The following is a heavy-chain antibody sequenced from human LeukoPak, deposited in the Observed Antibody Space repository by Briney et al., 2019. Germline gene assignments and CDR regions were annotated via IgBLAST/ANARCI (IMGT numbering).Heavy chain of an antibody. D-gene: IGHD1-26*01. CDR2: ISSSGSTI. V-gene: IGHV3-11*04. CDR3: ARDLRVGATDYYYYYMDV. CDR1: GFTFSDYY. J-gene: IGHJ6*03. Sequence: PGGSLRLSCAASGFTFSDYYMSWIRQAPGKGLEWVSYISSSGSTIYYADSVKGRFTISRDNAKNSLYLQMNSLRAEDTAVYYCARDLRVGATDYYYYYMDVWGKGTTVTVSS.